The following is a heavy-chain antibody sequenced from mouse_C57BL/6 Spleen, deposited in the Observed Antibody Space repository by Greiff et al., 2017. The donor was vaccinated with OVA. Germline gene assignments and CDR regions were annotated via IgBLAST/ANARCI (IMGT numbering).Heavy chain of an antibody. Sequence: VQLQQPGAELVRPGSSVKLSCKASGYTFTSYWMDWVKQRPGQGLEWIGNIYPSDSETHYNQKFKDKATLTVDKSSSTAYMQLSSLTSEDSAVYYCAREDTAVYFDYWGQGTTLTVSS. J-gene: IGHJ2*01. V-gene: IGHV1-61*01. CDR1: GYTFTSYW. CDR3: AREDTAVYFDY. CDR2: IYPSDSET.